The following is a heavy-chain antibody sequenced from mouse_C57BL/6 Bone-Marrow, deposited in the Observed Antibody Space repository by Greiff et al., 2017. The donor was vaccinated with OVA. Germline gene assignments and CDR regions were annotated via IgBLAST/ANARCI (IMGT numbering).Heavy chain of an antibody. D-gene: IGHD1-1*01. CDR3: ARPLLRFWYFDV. J-gene: IGHJ1*03. CDR1: GFTFSSYG. V-gene: IGHV5-6*02. CDR2: ISSGGSYT. Sequence: EVKLEESGGDLVKPGGSLKLSCAASGFTFSSYGMSWVRQTPDKRLEWVATISSGGSYTYYPDSVKGRFTISRDNAKNTLYLQMSSLKSEDTAVYYCARPLLRFWYFDVWGTGTTVTVSS.